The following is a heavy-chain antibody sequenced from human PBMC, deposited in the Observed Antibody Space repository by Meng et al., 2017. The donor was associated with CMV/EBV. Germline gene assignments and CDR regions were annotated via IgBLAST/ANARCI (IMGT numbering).Heavy chain of an antibody. V-gene: IGHV6-1*01. CDR2: TYYRSNRYN. CDR3: AVNVGGAFDY. D-gene: IGHD3-3*01. J-gene: IGHJ4*02. Sequence: LTESYPALVQTSQLPALTCASFGGLFYSDSVALNWIRQPPSRGLEWLGITYYRSNRYNTYAVSVKSLIPINPDTYKVQFSLQLNSVVTADTDLYYCAVNVGGAFDYWGQGTLVTVSS. CDR1: GGLFYSDSVA.